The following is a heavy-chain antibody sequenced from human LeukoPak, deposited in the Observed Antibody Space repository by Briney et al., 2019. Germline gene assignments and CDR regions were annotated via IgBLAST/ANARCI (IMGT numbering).Heavy chain of an antibody. V-gene: IGHV3-64D*09. J-gene: IGHJ4*02. CDR2: ITSDGGDT. D-gene: IGHD6-13*01. CDR1: GLTFSGYA. Sequence: GGSLRLSCSASGLTFSGYAMHWVRQAPGKGLEYVSVITSDGGDTYYADSVKGRFTISRDNSKNTLYLQMSSLKPEDTAVYYCVKSWATSWYVLDFSGQGTLVTVSS. CDR3: VKSWATSWYVLDF.